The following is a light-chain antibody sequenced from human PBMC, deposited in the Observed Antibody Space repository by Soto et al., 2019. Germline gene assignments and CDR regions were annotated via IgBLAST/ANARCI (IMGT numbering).Light chain of an antibody. CDR2: GAS. V-gene: IGKV3-20*01. CDR1: QSVTSNY. Sequence: EIVLTQSPGTLSLSQGERATLACRASQSVTSNYLAWYQQKPGQAPRLLIYGASTRAAGVPDRFSGSGSGTDFTLTITRLEPEDFALYYCQQYGRSPLLYTFGQGTKLGVK. CDR3: QQYGRSPLLYT. J-gene: IGKJ2*01.